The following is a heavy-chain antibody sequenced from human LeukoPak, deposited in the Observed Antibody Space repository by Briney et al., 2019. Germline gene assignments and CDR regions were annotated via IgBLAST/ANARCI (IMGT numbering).Heavy chain of an antibody. CDR2: TYYRSTWYN. CDR3: ARRLTQYDCFDP. V-gene: IGHV6-1*01. D-gene: IGHD2-2*01. CDR1: GDIVSSNSVT. J-gene: IGHJ5*02. Sequence: SQTLSLTCAISGDIVSSNSVTWNWIRQSPSRGLEWLGRTYYRSTWYNDYAVSVRGRITVNPDTSKNQFSLHLNSVTPEDTAVYYCARRLTQYDCFDPWGQGILVTVST.